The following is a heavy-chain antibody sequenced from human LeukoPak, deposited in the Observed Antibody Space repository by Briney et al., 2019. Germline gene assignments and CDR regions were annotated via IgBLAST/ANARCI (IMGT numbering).Heavy chain of an antibody. D-gene: IGHD4-23*01. V-gene: IGHV1-8*01. CDR3: ARDGNLSHYYYYYGMDV. J-gene: IGHJ6*02. CDR2: MNPNSGNT. CDR1: GYTFTSYD. Sequence: ASVKVSCKASGYTFTSYDINWVRQATGQGLEWMGWMNPNSGNTGYAQKFQGRVTMTRNTSISTAYMELSSLRSEDTAVYYCARDGNLSHYYYYYGMDVWGQGTTVTVSS.